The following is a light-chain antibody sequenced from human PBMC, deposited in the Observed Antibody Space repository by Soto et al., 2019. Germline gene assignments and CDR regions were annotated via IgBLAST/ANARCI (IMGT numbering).Light chain of an antibody. V-gene: IGLV1-44*01. Sequence: QSVLTQPPSASGTPGQRVTISCSGSSPNIGSNTVNWYQQLPGTDPKLLIYSNNQRPSGVPDRFSGSKSGTSASLAISGLQSEDEADYYCAAWDDSLNSAVFGGGTKLTVL. CDR3: AAWDDSLNSAV. CDR2: SNN. CDR1: SPNIGSNT. J-gene: IGLJ2*01.